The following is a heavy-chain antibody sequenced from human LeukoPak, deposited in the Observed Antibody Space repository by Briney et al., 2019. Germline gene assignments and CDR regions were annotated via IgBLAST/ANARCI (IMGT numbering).Heavy chain of an antibody. V-gene: IGHV3-23*01. D-gene: IGHD2-2*01. CDR3: AKGPCSSTSCPLDY. J-gene: IGHJ4*02. CDR1: GFTFSSYA. Sequence: GGSLRLSCAASGFTFSSYAMSWVRQAPGKGLEWVSAISGSGGSTYYADSVKGRYTISRDNSKNTLYLQMNSLRAEDTAVYYCAKGPCSSTSCPLDYWGQGTLVTVSS. CDR2: ISGSGGST.